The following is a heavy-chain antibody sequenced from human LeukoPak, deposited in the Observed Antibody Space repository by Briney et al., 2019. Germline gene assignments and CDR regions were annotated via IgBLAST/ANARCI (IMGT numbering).Heavy chain of an antibody. CDR3: ARDEGTALDY. CDR2: ISYDGSNK. Sequence: GGSLRLSCAASGFTFSSYAMHWVRQAPGKGLEWVAVISYDGSNKYYADSVKGRFTISRDNSKSTLYLQMNSLRAEDTAAYYCARDEGTALDYWGQGTLVTVSS. CDR1: GFTFSSYA. J-gene: IGHJ4*02. D-gene: IGHD3-10*01. V-gene: IGHV3-30*01.